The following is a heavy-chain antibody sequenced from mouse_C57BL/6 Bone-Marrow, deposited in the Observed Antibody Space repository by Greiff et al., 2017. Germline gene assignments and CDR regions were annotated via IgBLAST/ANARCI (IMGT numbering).Heavy chain of an antibody. CDR1: GFTFSSYA. Sequence: EVNVVESGGGLVKPGGSLKLSCAASGFTFSSYAMSWVRQTPEKRLEWVATISDGGSYTYYPAIVKGRFTISSNHAKNNLYLQMSDLKSEYTAMYYCSRGHYSDYWGQGTTVTVSS. V-gene: IGHV5-4*03. CDR3: SRGHYSDY. CDR2: ISDGGSYT. J-gene: IGHJ2*01.